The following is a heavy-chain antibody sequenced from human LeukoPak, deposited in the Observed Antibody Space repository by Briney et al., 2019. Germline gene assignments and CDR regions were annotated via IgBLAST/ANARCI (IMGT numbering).Heavy chain of an antibody. Sequence: PSETLSLTCNVSGGSITSSSYYWGWIRQPPGKGLEWIGSIYYSGSTYYNPFLKIRVTISVDTSKNQFSLKLTSVTAADTAVYYCARRDCSSTSCYSTPTLYYFDYWGQGTLVTVSS. J-gene: IGHJ4*02. CDR1: GGSITSSSYY. CDR3: ARRDCSSTSCYSTPTLYYFDY. V-gene: IGHV4-39*01. CDR2: IYYSGST. D-gene: IGHD2-2*02.